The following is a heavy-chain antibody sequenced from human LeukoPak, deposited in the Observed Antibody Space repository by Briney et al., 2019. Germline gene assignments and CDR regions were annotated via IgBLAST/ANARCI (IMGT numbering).Heavy chain of an antibody. CDR1: GGSISSSSYY. D-gene: IGHD2-21*02. Sequence: SETLSLTCTVSGGSISSSSYYWGWIRQPPGKGLEWIGSIYYSGSTYYNPSLKSRVTISVDTSKNQFSLKLSSVTAADTAVYYCARVRYCGGDCPGWGQGTLVTVSS. CDR2: IYYSGST. CDR3: ARVRYCGGDCPG. J-gene: IGHJ4*02. V-gene: IGHV4-39*07.